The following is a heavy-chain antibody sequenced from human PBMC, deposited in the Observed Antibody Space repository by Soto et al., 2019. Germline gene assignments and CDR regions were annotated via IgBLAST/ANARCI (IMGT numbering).Heavy chain of an antibody. Sequence: QVQLQESGPGLVKPSETLSLTCTVSGGSISSYYWSWIRQPPGKGLEWIGYIYYSGSTNYNPSLKTRVTVSVDTSKTQFSPKLSSVTAADTAVYYCARRETAMDPFDYWGQGTLVTVS. V-gene: IGHV4-59*08. CDR3: ARRETAMDPFDY. CDR1: GGSISSYY. J-gene: IGHJ4*02. D-gene: IGHD5-18*01. CDR2: IYYSGST.